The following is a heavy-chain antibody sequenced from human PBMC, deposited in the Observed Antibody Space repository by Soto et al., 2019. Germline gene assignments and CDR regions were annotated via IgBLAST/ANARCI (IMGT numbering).Heavy chain of an antibody. J-gene: IGHJ6*03. CDR1: GFTFSSYW. V-gene: IGHV3-7*01. Sequence: GGSLRLSCAASGFTFSSYWMSWVRQAPGKGLEWVANIKQDGSEKYYVDSVKGRFTISRDNAKNSLYLQMNSLRAEDTAVYYCARSRSSSHYYYYMDVWGKGTTVTVSS. CDR2: IKQDGSEK. CDR3: ARSRSSSHYYYYMDV. D-gene: IGHD6-13*01.